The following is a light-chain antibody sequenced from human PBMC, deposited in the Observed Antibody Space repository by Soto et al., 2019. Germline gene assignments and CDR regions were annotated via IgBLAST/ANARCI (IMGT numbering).Light chain of an antibody. CDR2: WAS. J-gene: IGKJ5*01. V-gene: IGKV4-1*01. CDR1: QRVLYSSSNKNL. CDR3: QQYYSTPIT. Sequence: DIVMTQSPDSLAVSLGERATINCKSSQRVLYSSSNKNLLTWYQQKPGQPPKRLIYWASTREAGVPDRFSGSGSGTDFTLTISSLQAEDVAVYYCQQYYSTPITFGQGTRLEIK.